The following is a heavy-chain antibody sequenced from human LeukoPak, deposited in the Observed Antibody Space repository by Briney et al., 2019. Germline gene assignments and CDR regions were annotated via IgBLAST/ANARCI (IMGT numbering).Heavy chain of an antibody. J-gene: IGHJ4*02. CDR3: AVRYSGSWYLFDY. Sequence: GGSLRLSCAASGFTFSSYAMSWVRQAPGKGLEWVSAISGSGGSTYYAGSVKGRFTVSRDIAKNTLFLQMNSLRAEDTAVYYCAVRYSGSWYLFDYWGQGTLVTVSS. CDR2: ISGSGGST. V-gene: IGHV3-23*01. D-gene: IGHD6-13*01. CDR1: GFTFSSYA.